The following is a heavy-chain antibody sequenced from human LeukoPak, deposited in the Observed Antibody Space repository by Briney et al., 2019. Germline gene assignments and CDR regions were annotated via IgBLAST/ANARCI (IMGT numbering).Heavy chain of an antibody. CDR1: GGSISSYY. CDR2: IYYSGST. D-gene: IGHD3-9*01. J-gene: IGHJ4*02. Sequence: PSETLSLTCTVSGGSISSYYWSWIRQPPGKGLEWIGYIYYSGSTNYNPSLKSRVTISVDTSKNQFSLKLSSVTAADTAVYYCARQPPSGFYDIDRLYYFDYWGQGTLVTVSS. CDR3: ARQPPSGFYDIDRLYYFDY. V-gene: IGHV4-59*08.